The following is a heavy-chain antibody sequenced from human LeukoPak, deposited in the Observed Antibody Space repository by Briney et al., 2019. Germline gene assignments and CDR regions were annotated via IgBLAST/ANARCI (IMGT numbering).Heavy chain of an antibody. D-gene: IGHD6-19*01. J-gene: IGHJ5*02. CDR1: GFTFSSYA. CDR3: ARDSAGFDH. V-gene: IGHV3-30-3*01. Sequence: PGGSLRLSCAASGFTFSSYAMHWVRQAPGKGLEWVAVISYDGSNKYYADSVKGRFTISRDNAKNSLYLQMNSLRAEDTAVYYCARDSAGFDHWGQGTLVTVSS. CDR2: ISYDGSNK.